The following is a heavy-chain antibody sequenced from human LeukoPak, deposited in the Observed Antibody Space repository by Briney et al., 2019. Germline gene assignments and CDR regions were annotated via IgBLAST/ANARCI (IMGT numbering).Heavy chain of an antibody. CDR1: GYTFTSYD. J-gene: IGHJ4*02. CDR3: ARVRSYSSSFIDY. CDR2: MNPNSGDT. Sequence: ASVKVSCKASGYTFTSYDINWVRQATGQGLEWMGWMNPNSGDTGYAQKFQGRVTMTRNTSISTAYMELSSLRSEDTAVYYCARVRSYSSSFIDYWGQGTLVTVSS. D-gene: IGHD6-13*01. V-gene: IGHV1-8*01.